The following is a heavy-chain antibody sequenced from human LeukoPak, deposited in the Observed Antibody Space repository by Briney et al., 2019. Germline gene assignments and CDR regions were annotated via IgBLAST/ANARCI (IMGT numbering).Heavy chain of an antibody. CDR2: INPNSGGT. J-gene: IGHJ5*02. V-gene: IGHV1-2*02. CDR3: ARGGSGSYFSWLDP. Sequence: ASVKVSCKASGYTFTGYYIHWVRQAPGQGLECVGWINPNSGGTNYAQKFQGRVTMTGDTSISTAYMELSRLRSDDTAVYYCARGGSGSYFSWLDPWGQGTLVTVSS. CDR1: GYTFTGYY. D-gene: IGHD3-10*01.